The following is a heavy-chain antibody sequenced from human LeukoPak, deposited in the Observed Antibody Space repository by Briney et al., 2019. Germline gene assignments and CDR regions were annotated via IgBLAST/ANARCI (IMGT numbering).Heavy chain of an antibody. CDR2: ISYNGIT. D-gene: IGHD3-22*01. CDR3: TRLPSNDYSIDY. V-gene: IGHV4-39*01. Sequence: SETLSLTCLVSVGSFGNAIYCWIRFRQPPGEGLAWIASISYNGITSYNPSLRSRVTISIDTSKKQLSLSLTSMTAADTAIYYCTRLPSNDYSIDYWGQGTLVTVSA. CDR1: VGSFGNAIYC. J-gene: IGHJ4*02.